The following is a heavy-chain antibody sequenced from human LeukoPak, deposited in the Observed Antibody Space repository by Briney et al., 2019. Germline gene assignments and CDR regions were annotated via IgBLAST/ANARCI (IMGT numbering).Heavy chain of an antibody. CDR3: AKGDSSSWYPRGYFQH. J-gene: IGHJ1*01. Sequence: GRSLRLSCAASGFTFDDYAMHWVRQAPGKGLEWVSGISWNSGSIGYADSVKGRFTISRDNAKNSLYLQMNSLRAEDTALYYCAKGDSSSWYPRGYFQHWGQGTLVTVSS. D-gene: IGHD6-13*01. CDR1: GFTFDDYA. V-gene: IGHV3-9*01. CDR2: ISWNSGSI.